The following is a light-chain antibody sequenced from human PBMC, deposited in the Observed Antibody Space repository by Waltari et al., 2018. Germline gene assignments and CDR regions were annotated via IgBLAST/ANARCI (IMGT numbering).Light chain of an antibody. CDR3: SSYTSTDTVV. Sequence: HSALTQPASVSGSRGQSITISCAGTSLDIGGYDSVSWYQRYPGKAPQLMIYDVTKRPSGVSKRFSGSKSGDTASLTISGLQTEDEAEYYCSSYTSTDTVVFGGGTTLTVL. J-gene: IGLJ2*01. CDR1: SLDIGGYDS. V-gene: IGLV2-14*03. CDR2: DVT.